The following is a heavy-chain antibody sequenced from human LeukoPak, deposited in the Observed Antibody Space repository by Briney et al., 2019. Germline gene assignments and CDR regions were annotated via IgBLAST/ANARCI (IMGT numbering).Heavy chain of an antibody. CDR3: ARALYVKQYDY. CDR1: GGSFSGYY. V-gene: IGHV4-34*01. Sequence: PSETLSLTCAAYGGSFSGYYWSWIRQPPGKGLEWIGEINHSGSTNYNPSLKSRVTISVDTSKNQFSLKLSSVTAADTAVYYCARALYVKQYDYWGQGTLVTVSS. D-gene: IGHD5/OR15-5a*01. J-gene: IGHJ4*02. CDR2: INHSGST.